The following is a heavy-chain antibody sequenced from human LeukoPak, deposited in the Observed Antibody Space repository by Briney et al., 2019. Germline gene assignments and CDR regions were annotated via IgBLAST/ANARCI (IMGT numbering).Heavy chain of an antibody. CDR2: ISAGNGNT. J-gene: IGHJ6*02. CDR3: ARVITIFGVVTISPMDV. CDR1: GYTFTSYA. D-gene: IGHD3-3*01. Sequence: ASVKVSCKASGYTFTSYAMHWVRQAPGQRLEWMGWISAGNGNTKYSQKFQGRVTITRDTSASTAYMELSSLRSEDTAVYYCARVITIFGVVTISPMDVWGQGTTVTVSS. V-gene: IGHV1-3*01.